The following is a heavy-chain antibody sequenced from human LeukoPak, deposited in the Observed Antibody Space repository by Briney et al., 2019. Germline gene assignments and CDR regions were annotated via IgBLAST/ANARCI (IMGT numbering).Heavy chain of an antibody. CDR1: GFTFSDYY. Sequence: GGSLRLSCAASGFTFSDYYMTWIRQAPGKGLEWVSYISSSGSTIYYADSVKGRFTISRDNAKNSLYLQMNSLRAEDTAVYYCARGRGGYYYSSGSYYYYMDVWGKGTTVTDSS. CDR2: ISSSGSTI. CDR3: ARGRGGYYYSSGSYYYYMDV. J-gene: IGHJ6*03. V-gene: IGHV3-11*04. D-gene: IGHD3-10*01.